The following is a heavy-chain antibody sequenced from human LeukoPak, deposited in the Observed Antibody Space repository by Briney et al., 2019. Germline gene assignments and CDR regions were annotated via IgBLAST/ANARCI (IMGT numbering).Heavy chain of an antibody. CDR2: IRSKAYGGTT. Sequence: PGGSLRLSCTASGFTFGDYAMSWVRQAPGKGLEWVGFIRSKAYGGTTEYAASVKGRFTISRDDSKSIAYLQMNSLKTEDTAVYYCTRPHYYGSGSYYNGQAPELYYFDYWGQGTLVTVSS. J-gene: IGHJ4*02. CDR3: TRPHYYGSGSYYNGQAPELYYFDY. V-gene: IGHV3-49*04. CDR1: GFTFGDYA. D-gene: IGHD3-10*01.